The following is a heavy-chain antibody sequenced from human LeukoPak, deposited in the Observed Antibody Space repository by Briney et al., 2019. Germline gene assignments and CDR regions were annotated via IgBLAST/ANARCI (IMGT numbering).Heavy chain of an antibody. CDR1: GFTFGSYW. CDR2: INQDGSEQ. V-gene: IGHV3-7*02. Sequence: TGGSLRLSCAASGFTFGSYWMSWVRQAPGKWLDWVANINQDGSEQYYVDSAKGRFTISRDNGKKSLFLQMNSLRVEDTAVYFCVRGRGNSSSWYWDYWGQGTLVTVSS. D-gene: IGHD6-13*01. J-gene: IGHJ4*02. CDR3: VRGRGNSSSWYWDY.